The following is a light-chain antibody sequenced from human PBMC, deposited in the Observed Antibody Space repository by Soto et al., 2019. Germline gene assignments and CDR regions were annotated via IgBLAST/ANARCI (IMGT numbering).Light chain of an antibody. J-gene: IGLJ1*01. Sequence: QSALTQPASVSGSPGQSITISCTGTSSDVGGYNYVSWYQQRPGKPPKLMIYEVSNRPSGVSNRFSGSKSGNTASLPISGRQAEDEADYSCSSYTSSTTLVFGTGTKLTVL. CDR1: SSDVGGYNY. CDR3: SSYTSSTTLV. V-gene: IGLV2-14*01. CDR2: EVS.